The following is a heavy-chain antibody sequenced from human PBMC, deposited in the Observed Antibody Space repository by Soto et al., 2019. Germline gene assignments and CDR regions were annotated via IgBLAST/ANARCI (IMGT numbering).Heavy chain of an antibody. J-gene: IGHJ3*02. CDR1: GFTFSSYS. CDR2: ISSSSSYI. Sequence: GSLRLSCAASGFTFSSYSMNWVRQAPGKGLEWVSSISSSSSYIYYADSVKGRFTISRDSAKNSLYLQMNSLRAEDTAVYYCATDWSHDAFDIWGQGTMVTVSS. V-gene: IGHV3-21*01. CDR3: ATDWSHDAFDI. D-gene: IGHD3-9*01.